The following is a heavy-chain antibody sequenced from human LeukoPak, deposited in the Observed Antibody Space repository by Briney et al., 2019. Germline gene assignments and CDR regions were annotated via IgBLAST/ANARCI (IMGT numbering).Heavy chain of an antibody. CDR2: INPNSGGT. J-gene: IGHJ3*02. D-gene: IGHD3-22*01. Sequence: ASVKVSCKASGYTFTGYYMHWVRQAPGQGLEWMGWINPNSGGTNYAQKFQGRVTMTRDTSISTAYMELSRLRSDDTAVYYCARDMSYYDSSGYYYLLAAFDIWGQGTMVTVSS. V-gene: IGHV1-2*02. CDR1: GYTFTGYY. CDR3: ARDMSYYDSSGYYYLLAAFDI.